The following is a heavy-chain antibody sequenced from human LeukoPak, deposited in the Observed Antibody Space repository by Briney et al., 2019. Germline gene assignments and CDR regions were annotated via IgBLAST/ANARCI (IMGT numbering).Heavy chain of an antibody. CDR3: ARGASGESYYDFWSGYFYGMDV. CDR2: IIPIFGTA. CDR1: GGTFSSYA. V-gene: IGHV1-69*13. D-gene: IGHD3-3*01. J-gene: IGHJ6*02. Sequence: SVKVSCKASGGTFSSYAISWVRQAPGQGLEWMGGIIPIFGTANYAQKFQGRVTITADESTSTAYMELSSLRSEDTAVYYCARGASGESYYDFWSGYFYGMDVWGQGTTVTVS.